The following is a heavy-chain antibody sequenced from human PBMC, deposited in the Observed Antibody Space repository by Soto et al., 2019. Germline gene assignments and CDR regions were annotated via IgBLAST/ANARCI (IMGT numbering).Heavy chain of an antibody. Sequence: QVQLVQSGAEVKKPGSSVKVSCKVSGGSFSNIGINWVRQAPGQGLEWMGGIVPMFGSASYAQKFQGRVTITADESTSTSYMEVSGLTSDDTAVYYCARSASSGWYLVKVDYWGQGTLVTVSS. J-gene: IGHJ4*02. CDR3: ARSASSGWYLVKVDY. CDR1: GGSFSNIG. V-gene: IGHV1-69*01. CDR2: IVPMFGSA. D-gene: IGHD6-19*01.